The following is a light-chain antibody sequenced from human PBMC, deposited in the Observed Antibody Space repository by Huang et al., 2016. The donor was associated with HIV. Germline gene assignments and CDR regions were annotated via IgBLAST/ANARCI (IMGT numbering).Light chain of an antibody. J-gene: IGKJ2*01. Sequence: IQLTQSPSSLSASVGDRVTITCRASQGISSSLAWYQQKPGKAPKLLIYAASTLHSGVPSRVSGSGSGTDFTLAIGSLQPEDCATYYCQQFNTYPYTFGHGTKLQI. CDR3: QQFNTYPYT. V-gene: IGKV1-9*01. CDR1: QGISSS. CDR2: AAS.